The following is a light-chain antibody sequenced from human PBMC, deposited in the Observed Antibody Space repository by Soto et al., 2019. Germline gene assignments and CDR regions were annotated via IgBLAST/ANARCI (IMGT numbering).Light chain of an antibody. CDR1: QNINSD. J-gene: IGKJ1*01. CDR3: QQYNNWPRT. V-gene: IGKV3-15*01. Sequence: EKVLKQSPGTLSLSPGERATLSCRASQNINSDYFAWYQQKPGQAPRLLIYSASTRATGIPARFSGSGSGTECTLTINSLQSEDFIVYYCQQYNNWPRTFGQGTKVDIK. CDR2: SAS.